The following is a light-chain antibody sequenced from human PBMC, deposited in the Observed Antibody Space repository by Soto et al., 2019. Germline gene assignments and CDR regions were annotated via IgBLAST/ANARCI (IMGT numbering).Light chain of an antibody. V-gene: IGLV2-14*01. CDR1: SSDLGIYNY. CDR3: SSYTTSSTRV. J-gene: IGLJ1*01. CDR2: EVT. Sequence: QSVLTQPASVSGSPGQSIAISCSGSSSDLGIYNYVSWYQQHPGKVPKPIIFEVTNRPSGVSNRFSGSKSGNTASLTISGLQAEDEADYYCSSYTTSSTRVFGTGTKGTVL.